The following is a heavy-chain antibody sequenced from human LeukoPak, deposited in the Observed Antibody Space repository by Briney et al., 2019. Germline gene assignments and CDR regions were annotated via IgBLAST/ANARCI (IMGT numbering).Heavy chain of an antibody. V-gene: IGHV4-34*01. CDR2: INHSGST. D-gene: IGHD3-10*01. CDR1: GGSFSGYY. J-gene: IGHJ1*01. CDR3: ARAGKYYYGSGEYFQH. Sequence: PSETLSLTCAVYGGSFSGYYWSWIRQPPGKGLEWIGEINHSGSTNHNPSLKSRVTISVDTSKNQFSLKLSSVTAADTAVYYCARAGKYYYGSGEYFQHWGQGTLVTVSS.